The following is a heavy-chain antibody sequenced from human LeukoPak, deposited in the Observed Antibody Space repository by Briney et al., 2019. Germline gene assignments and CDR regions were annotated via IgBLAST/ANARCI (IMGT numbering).Heavy chain of an antibody. J-gene: IGHJ4*02. CDR2: INPNSGGT. CDR3: ARGRGGGYFDF. Sequence: GASVKVSCKASGYTFIAYYMHWVRQAPGQGLEWMGWINPNSGGTNYAQEFQGRVTMTRDTSISTAYMELSRLRSDDTAAYSCARGRGGGYFDFWGQETLVTVSS. D-gene: IGHD2-15*01. V-gene: IGHV1-2*02. CDR1: GYTFIAYY.